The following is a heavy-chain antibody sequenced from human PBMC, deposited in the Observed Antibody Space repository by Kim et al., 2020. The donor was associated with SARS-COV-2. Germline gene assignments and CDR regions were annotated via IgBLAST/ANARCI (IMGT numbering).Heavy chain of an antibody. CDR3: AREGLAAAGTEYYFDY. V-gene: IGHV1-18*01. D-gene: IGHD6-13*01. Sequence: KLQGRVTMTTDTSTSTAYMELRSLRSDDTAVYYCAREGLAAAGTEYYFDYWGQGTLVTVSS. J-gene: IGHJ4*02.